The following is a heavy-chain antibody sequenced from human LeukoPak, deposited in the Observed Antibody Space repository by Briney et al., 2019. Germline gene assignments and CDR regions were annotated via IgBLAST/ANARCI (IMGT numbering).Heavy chain of an antibody. CDR1: GFTFSSYG. Sequence: GGSLRLSCVASGFTFSSYGMHWVRQAPGKGLEWVALISYAGSNKYYADSVKGRFTISRDNSKNTLYLQMNGLRAEDTAVYYCVGGTYYFDYWGQGTLVTVSS. CDR3: VGGTYYFDY. V-gene: IGHV3-30*03. CDR2: ISYAGSNK. J-gene: IGHJ4*02. D-gene: IGHD2-2*01.